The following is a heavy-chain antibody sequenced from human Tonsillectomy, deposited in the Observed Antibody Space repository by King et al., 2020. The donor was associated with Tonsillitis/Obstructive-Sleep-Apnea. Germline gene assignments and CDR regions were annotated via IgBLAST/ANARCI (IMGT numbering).Heavy chain of an antibody. CDR1: GFTFSDYY. CDR2: ISGSSSYI. J-gene: IGHJ4*02. Sequence: VQLVESGGGLVKPGGSLRLSCAASGFTFSDYYMSWIRQAPGKGLEWVSYISGSSSYINYADSVKGRFTISRDNAKNSLSVQMNSLRAEDTAVYFCARGGYCSGGSCYNFDYWGQGTLVTVSS. V-gene: IGHV3-11*05. D-gene: IGHD2-15*01. CDR3: ARGGYCSGGSCYNFDY.